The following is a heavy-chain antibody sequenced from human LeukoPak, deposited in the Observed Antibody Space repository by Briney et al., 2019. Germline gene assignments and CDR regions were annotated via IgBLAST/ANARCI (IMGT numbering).Heavy chain of an antibody. Sequence: GGSLRLSCAASGFTFSSYGMHWVRQAPGKGLEWVAVISYDGSNKYYAVSVKGRFTISRDNSKNTLYLQMNSLRAEDTAVHYCAKDLVGPHDSWGQGTLVTVSS. V-gene: IGHV3-30*18. CDR1: GFTFSSYG. J-gene: IGHJ4*02. D-gene: IGHD2-15*01. CDR2: ISYDGSNK. CDR3: AKDLVGPHDS.